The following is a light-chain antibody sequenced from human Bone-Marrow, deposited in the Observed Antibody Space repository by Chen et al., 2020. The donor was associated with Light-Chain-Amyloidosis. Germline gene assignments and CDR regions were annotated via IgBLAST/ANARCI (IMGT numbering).Light chain of an antibody. CDR1: NIGSTS. J-gene: IGLJ3*02. V-gene: IGLV3-21*02. CDR2: DDS. CDR3: QVWDRSSDRPV. Sequence: SSVLTQPSSVSVAPGQTAPIACGGNNIGSTSVHWYQQSPGQAPLLVVYDDSDRPSGIPERLSGSNSGNTATLTISRVEAGDEADYYCQVWDRSSDRPVFGGGTKLTVI.